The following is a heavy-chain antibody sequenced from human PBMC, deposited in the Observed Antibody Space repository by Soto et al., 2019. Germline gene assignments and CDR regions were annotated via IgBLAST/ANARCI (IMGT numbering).Heavy chain of an antibody. CDR3: ARQMTTVTQDAFDI. V-gene: IGHV3-7*05. J-gene: IGHJ3*02. D-gene: IGHD4-17*01. CDR2: IKQDGSEK. Sequence: GGSLRLSCAASGFTFSSYWMSWVRQAPGKGLQWVANIKQDGSEKYYVDSVKGRFTISRDNAKKSLYLQMNSLRAEDTAVYYRARQMTTVTQDAFDIWGQGTMVTVSS. CDR1: GFTFSSYW.